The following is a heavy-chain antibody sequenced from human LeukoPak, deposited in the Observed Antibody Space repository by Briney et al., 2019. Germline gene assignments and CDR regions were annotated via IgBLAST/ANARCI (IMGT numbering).Heavy chain of an antibody. J-gene: IGHJ5*02. CDR3: ARTFRRWQQLRRESDNWFDP. CDR2: KKEDGSKH. CDR1: GFTFSRYW. Sequence: PGGSLRLSCAASGFTFSRYWMTSVRQAPGKGVGGVSNKKEDGSKHYYVYSVKGRFTISRDNANNSLYLQMNSLRAEDTAVYYCARTFRRWQQLRRESDNWFDPWGQGTLVTVSS. D-gene: IGHD5-24*01. V-gene: IGHV3-7*01.